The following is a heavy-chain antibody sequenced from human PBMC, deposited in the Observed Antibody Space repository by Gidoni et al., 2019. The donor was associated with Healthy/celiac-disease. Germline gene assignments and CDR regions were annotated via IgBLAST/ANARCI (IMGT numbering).Heavy chain of an antibody. J-gene: IGHJ4*02. CDR1: GFTFSSYA. D-gene: IGHD5-12*01. CDR2: IRGSGGST. CDR3: AKWGPQKMATSIDY. Sequence: EVQLLESGGGLVQPGGSLRLSWAASGFTFSSYAMSWVRQAPGKGLEWVSAIRGSGGSTYSADPVKGRFTISRDNSKNTLYLQMNSLRAEDTAVYYCAKWGPQKMATSIDYWGQGTLVTVSS. V-gene: IGHV3-23*01.